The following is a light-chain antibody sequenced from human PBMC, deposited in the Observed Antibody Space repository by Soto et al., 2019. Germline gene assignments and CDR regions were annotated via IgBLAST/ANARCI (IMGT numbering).Light chain of an antibody. Sequence: DIQMTQSPSTLSASVRDRVTITCRASQSITSLLAWYQQKPGEAPKLLIYKTSTLESGVPSRFSGSGSGTEFTLTINNLQPDDFASYYCQHYNTYSPFGGGTKVEIK. V-gene: IGKV1-5*03. CDR1: QSITSL. CDR3: QHYNTYSP. CDR2: KTS. J-gene: IGKJ4*02.